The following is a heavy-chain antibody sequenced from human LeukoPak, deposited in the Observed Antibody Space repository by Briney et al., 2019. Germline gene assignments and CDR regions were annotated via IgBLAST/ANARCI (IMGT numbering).Heavy chain of an antibody. Sequence: GGSLRLSCAASGFTFSTYWMSWVRQAPGKGLEWVANIKQDGSEKYYVDSVKGRFTISRDNAKNSLYLQMNSLRAEDTAVYYCAREQRGFQAYCGGDCYFDYWGQGTLVTVSS. D-gene: IGHD2-21*02. J-gene: IGHJ4*02. CDR3: AREQRGFQAYCGGDCYFDY. CDR2: IKQDGSEK. V-gene: IGHV3-7*01. CDR1: GFTFSTYW.